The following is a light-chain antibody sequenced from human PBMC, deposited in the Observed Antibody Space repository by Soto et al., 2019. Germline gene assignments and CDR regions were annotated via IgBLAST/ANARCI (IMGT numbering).Light chain of an antibody. CDR1: QTVSITY. CDR3: QHYSSSPLIS. CDR2: GAS. J-gene: IGKJ5*01. V-gene: IGKV3-20*01. Sequence: IVMTQSPVTLSVSPGESATLSCRASQTVSITYLTCYQPKPGQATRLLNFGASKRATSIPDRFSGGGSGRDFTLTISVLEPDDLAFYYWQHYSSSPLISFGQGTRLEIK.